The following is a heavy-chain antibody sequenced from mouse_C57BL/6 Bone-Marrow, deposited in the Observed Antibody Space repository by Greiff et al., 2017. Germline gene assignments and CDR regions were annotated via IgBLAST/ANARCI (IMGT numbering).Heavy chain of an antibody. Sequence: QVQLQQSGAELVKPGASVKMSCKASGYTFPTYPLAWMKQNHGKSLEWIGNFHPYNDDTKYNEKFKGKATLTVEKSSSTVYLELSRLTSDDSAVYYCARGGNYGGYYFDYWGQGTTLTVSS. CDR3: ARGGNYGGYYFDY. D-gene: IGHD2-1*01. CDR2: FHPYNDDT. J-gene: IGHJ2*01. V-gene: IGHV1-47*01. CDR1: GYTFPTYP.